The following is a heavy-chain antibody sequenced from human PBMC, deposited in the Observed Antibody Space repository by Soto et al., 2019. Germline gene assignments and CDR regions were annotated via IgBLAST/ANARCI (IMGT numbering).Heavy chain of an antibody. CDR1: GFTFSSYG. Sequence: QVQLVESGGGVVQPGRSLRLSCAASGFTFSSYGMHWVRQAPGKGLEWVAVIWYDGSNKYYADSVKGRFTISRDNSKNTLYLQMNSLRAEDTAVYYCARGDIVVVTATLDYWGQGTLVTVSS. CDR2: IWYDGSNK. D-gene: IGHD2-21*02. J-gene: IGHJ4*02. V-gene: IGHV3-33*01. CDR3: ARGDIVVVTATLDY.